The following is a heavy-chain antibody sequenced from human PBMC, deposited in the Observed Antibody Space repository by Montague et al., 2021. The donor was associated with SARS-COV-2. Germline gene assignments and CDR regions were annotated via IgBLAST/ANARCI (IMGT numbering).Heavy chain of an antibody. CDR3: ARLPFDNSYGMDV. CDR2: IDYSGST. D-gene: IGHD3-10*01. Sequence: SETLSLTCTVSGGSISTYYWNWIRQLPGKGLEWIGYIDYSGSTNYNPSLESRVTISVDRSKIQFSLKLNSVTAADTAIYYCARLPFDNSYGMDVWGQGTTVTVSS. CDR1: GGSISTYY. V-gene: IGHV4-59*01. J-gene: IGHJ6*02.